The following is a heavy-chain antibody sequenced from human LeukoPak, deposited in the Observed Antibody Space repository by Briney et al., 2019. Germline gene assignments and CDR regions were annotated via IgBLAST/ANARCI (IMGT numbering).Heavy chain of an antibody. D-gene: IGHD1-26*01. CDR1: GYTFTGYY. J-gene: IGHJ4*02. Sequence: ASVKLSCKASGYTFTGYYIHWVRQAPGQGLEWMGWISAYNGNTNYAQKLQGRVTMTTETSTSTAYMELRSLRSDDTAVYYCARDRGSYSHDYWGQGTLVTVSS. V-gene: IGHV1-18*04. CDR2: ISAYNGNT. CDR3: ARDRGSYSHDY.